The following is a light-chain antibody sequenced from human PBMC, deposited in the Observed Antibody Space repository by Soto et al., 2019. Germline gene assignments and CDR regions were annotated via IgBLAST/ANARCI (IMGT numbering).Light chain of an antibody. V-gene: IGKV3-20*01. CDR3: QQYGSSPPT. CDR1: QSVSSSY. Sequence: IVLTQSPGTLSLSPGERATLSCRASQSVSSSYLAWYQQKPGQAPRLLIYGASSRDTGIPDRFSGSGSGTDFTLTISTLEPEYFAVYSCQQYGSSPPTFGQGTNLEIK. CDR2: GAS. J-gene: IGKJ1*01.